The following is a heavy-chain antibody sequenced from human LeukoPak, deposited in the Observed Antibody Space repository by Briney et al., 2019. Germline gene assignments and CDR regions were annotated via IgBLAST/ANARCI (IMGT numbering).Heavy chain of an antibody. CDR2: LHHSGST. D-gene: IGHD2-2*01. J-gene: IGHJ3*02. CDR1: GYSISSGYY. V-gene: IGHV4-38-2*02. Sequence: SETLSLTCTVSGYSISSGYYWGWIRLAPGKGLEWIGSLHHSGSTYYNPSLKSRATISIDTSQNQLSLRLISLTAAVTAVYYCVRDRRSVGGDGFDIWGQGTKVTVSS. CDR3: VRDRRSVGGDGFDI.